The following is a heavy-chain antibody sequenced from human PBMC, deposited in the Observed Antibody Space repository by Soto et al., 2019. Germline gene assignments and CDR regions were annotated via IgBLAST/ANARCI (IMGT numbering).Heavy chain of an antibody. CDR3: ARGGSLWFGESRVNY. J-gene: IGHJ4*02. CDR2: IYYSGST. D-gene: IGHD3-10*01. CDR1: GGSISSSSYY. V-gene: IGHV4-39*01. Sequence: PSETLSLTCTVSGGSISSSSYYWGWIRQPPGKGLEWIGSIYYSGSTYYNPSLKSRVTISVDTSKNQFSLKLSSVTAADTAVYYCARGGSLWFGESRVNYWGQGTLVTVSS.